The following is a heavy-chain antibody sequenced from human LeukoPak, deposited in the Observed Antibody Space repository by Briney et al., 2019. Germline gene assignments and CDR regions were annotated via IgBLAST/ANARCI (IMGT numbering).Heavy chain of an antibody. D-gene: IGHD2/OR15-2a*01. CDR1: GFRVSDYY. CDR2: LSSTSSDK. V-gene: IGHV3-11*06. Sequence: GRSLRLSCAVSGFRVSDYYMNWVRQAPGKGLEWVSSLSSTSSDKRYAESVTGRFTISRDNAKNSVNLQMNSLRVEDTAVYYCARQGRSYINPNRGWFDPWGQGTLVIVSS. CDR3: ARQGRSYINPNRGWFDP. J-gene: IGHJ5*02.